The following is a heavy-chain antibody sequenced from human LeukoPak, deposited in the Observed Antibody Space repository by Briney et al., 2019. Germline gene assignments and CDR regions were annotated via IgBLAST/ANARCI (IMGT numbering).Heavy chain of an antibody. CDR2: IYYSGST. CDR1: GGSISSYY. Sequence: SGTLSLTCTVSGGSISSYYWSWIRRPPGKGLEWIGYIYYSGSTNYIPSLKSRVTISVDTSKNQFSLKLSSVTAADTAVYYCARHTQATGDAFDIWGQGTMVTVSS. V-gene: IGHV4-59*08. CDR3: ARHTQATGDAFDI. J-gene: IGHJ3*02.